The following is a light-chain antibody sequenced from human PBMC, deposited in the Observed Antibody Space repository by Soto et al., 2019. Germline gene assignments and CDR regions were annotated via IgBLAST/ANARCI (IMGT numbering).Light chain of an antibody. CDR2: DAS. CDR1: QTVRTN. CDR3: HQYIEYMKL. V-gene: IGKV3-15*01. Sequence: EIVLSQSPATLSVSPGERVALSCRASQTVRTNLAWYQQKPGQPPRLLIYDASTRATGVPARFSGSGSGTDFTLTISSLQSEVVAVYFCHQYIEYMKLVGQGTKLEIK. J-gene: IGKJ2*01.